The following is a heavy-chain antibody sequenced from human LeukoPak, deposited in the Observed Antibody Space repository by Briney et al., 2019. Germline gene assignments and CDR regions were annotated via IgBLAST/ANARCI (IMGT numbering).Heavy chain of an antibody. Sequence: PSETLSLTCTVSGGSISSYYWSWIRQPPGKGREWIGYFYYSGSTNYNPSLKSRVTISVDTSKNQFSLKLSSVTAADTAVYYCARAMGATAGFYFDYWGQGTLVTVSS. D-gene: IGHD1-26*01. V-gene: IGHV4-59*01. CDR3: ARAMGATAGFYFDY. J-gene: IGHJ4*02. CDR1: GGSISSYY. CDR2: FYYSGST.